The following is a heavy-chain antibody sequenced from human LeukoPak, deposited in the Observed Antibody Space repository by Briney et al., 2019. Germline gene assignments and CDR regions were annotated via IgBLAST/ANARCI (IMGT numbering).Heavy chain of an antibody. Sequence: SQTLPLTCTVSGGSISSGDYYWSWIRQPAGKGLEWIGRIYTSGSTNYNPSLKSRVTMSVDTSKNQFSLKLSSVTAADTAVYYCARVKDSYGRMDVWGKGTTVTVSS. D-gene: IGHD5-18*01. CDR3: ARVKDSYGRMDV. V-gene: IGHV4-61*02. CDR1: GGSISSGDYY. CDR2: IYTSGST. J-gene: IGHJ6*04.